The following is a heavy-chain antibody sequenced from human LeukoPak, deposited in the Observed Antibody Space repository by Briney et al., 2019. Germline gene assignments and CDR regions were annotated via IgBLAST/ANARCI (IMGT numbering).Heavy chain of an antibody. CDR1: GFTFSSYD. CDR3: ARVAYYYDSSGYYQYYFDY. J-gene: IGHJ4*02. CDR2: IGTAGDT. D-gene: IGHD3-22*01. Sequence: GGPLRLSCAASGFTFSSYDMHWVRQATGKGLEWVSAIGTAGDTYYPGSVKGRFTISRENAKNSLYLQMNSLRAGDTAVYYCARVAYYYDSSGYYQYYFDYWGQGTLVTVSS. V-gene: IGHV3-13*01.